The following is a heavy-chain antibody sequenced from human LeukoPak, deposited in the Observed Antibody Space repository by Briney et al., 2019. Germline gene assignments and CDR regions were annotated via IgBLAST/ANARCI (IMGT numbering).Heavy chain of an antibody. CDR1: GGSISSGSYY. J-gene: IGHJ4*02. D-gene: IGHD6-19*01. CDR3: ARSGYSSGHFDY. V-gene: IGHV4-61*02. Sequence: SETLSLTCTVSGGSISSGSYYWSWIRQPAGKGLEWIGRIYTSGSTNYNPSLKSRVTISVDTSKNQFSLKLSSVTAADTAVYYCARSGYSSGHFDYWGQGTLVTVSS. CDR2: IYTSGST.